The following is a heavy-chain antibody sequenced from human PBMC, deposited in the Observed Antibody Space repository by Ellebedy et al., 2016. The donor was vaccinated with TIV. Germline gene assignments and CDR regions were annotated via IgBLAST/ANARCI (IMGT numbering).Heavy chain of an antibody. Sequence: GESLKISXAASGFTFSNYGINWVRQAPGKGLEWVAVISYDGSNKFYADSVKGRFTISKDNSENTLYLQMNSLRAEDTAVYYCARADCTTTSCPPPYYYGMDVWGQGTTVTVSS. J-gene: IGHJ6*02. CDR1: GFTFSNYG. D-gene: IGHD2-2*01. V-gene: IGHV3-30*03. CDR3: ARADCTTTSCPPPYYYGMDV. CDR2: ISYDGSNK.